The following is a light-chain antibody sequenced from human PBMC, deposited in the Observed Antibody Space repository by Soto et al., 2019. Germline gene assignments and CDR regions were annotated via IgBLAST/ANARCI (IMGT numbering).Light chain of an antibody. CDR3: QQYDSWPHT. CDR1: QSISGD. J-gene: IGKJ2*01. CDR2: GAS. Sequence: EIVMTQSPATLSVSPGARVTLSCGASQSISGDLAWYQQKPGQAPRLVIYGASTRATGVPARFSGSGSATDFTLTISSLQSEDFAVYYCQQYDSWPHTFGLGTSLEIK. V-gene: IGKV3-15*01.